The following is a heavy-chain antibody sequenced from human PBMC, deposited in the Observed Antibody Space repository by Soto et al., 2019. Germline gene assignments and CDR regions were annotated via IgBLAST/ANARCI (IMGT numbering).Heavy chain of an antibody. Sequence: VQLVESGGGVVQPGRSLRLSCAASRFTFSDYAMHWVRQAPGKGLEWVAVVSHDGRNTHYADSVKGRFTISRDSSKNRVSLEMTSLRAEDTAVYYCAKGGRQWLVTSDFNYWGQGALVTVSS. D-gene: IGHD6-19*01. CDR2: VSHDGRNT. J-gene: IGHJ4*02. V-gene: IGHV3-30*18. CDR1: RFTFSDYA. CDR3: AKGGRQWLVTSDFNY.